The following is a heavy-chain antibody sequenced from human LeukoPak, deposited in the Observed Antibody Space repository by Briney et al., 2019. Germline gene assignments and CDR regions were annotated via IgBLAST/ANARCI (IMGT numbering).Heavy chain of an antibody. Sequence: ASVKVSCKVSGYTLTELSMHWVRQAPGKGLEWMGGFDPEDGETIYAQKFQGRVTMTEDTSTDTAYMELSSLRSEDTALYYCAKGTRFYGSGFSEQENFDYWGQGTLVTVSS. CDR1: GYTLTELS. J-gene: IGHJ4*02. D-gene: IGHD3-10*01. CDR3: AKGTRFYGSGFSEQENFDY. CDR2: FDPEDGET. V-gene: IGHV1-24*01.